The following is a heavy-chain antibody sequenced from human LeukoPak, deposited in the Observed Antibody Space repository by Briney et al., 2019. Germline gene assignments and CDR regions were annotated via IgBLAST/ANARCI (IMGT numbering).Heavy chain of an antibody. D-gene: IGHD2-21*02. J-gene: IGHJ3*02. CDR2: INHSGST. CDR3: ARGPSIVVVTASISCAFDI. CDR1: GGSFSGYY. V-gene: IGHV4-34*01. Sequence: PSETLSLTCAVYGGSFSGYYWSWIRQPPGKGLEWIGEINHSGSTNYNPSLKSRVTISVDTSKNQFSLKLSSVTAADTAVYYCARGPSIVVVTASISCAFDIWGQGTMVTGFS.